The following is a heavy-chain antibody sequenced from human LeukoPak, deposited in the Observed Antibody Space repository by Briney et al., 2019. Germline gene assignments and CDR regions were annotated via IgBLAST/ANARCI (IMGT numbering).Heavy chain of an antibody. J-gene: IGHJ4*02. CDR2: INPNSGST. Sequence: PSVKVSCKASGYTYTVFYMHWVRQAPGQGLEWMGWINPNSGSTNYAQKFQSWVTMTRDTSISTAYMELSRLRSDDTAVYYCARAYYDSSGKTPPDYWGQGTLVTVSS. CDR1: GYTYTVFY. D-gene: IGHD3-22*01. V-gene: IGHV1-2*04. CDR3: ARAYYDSSGKTPPDY.